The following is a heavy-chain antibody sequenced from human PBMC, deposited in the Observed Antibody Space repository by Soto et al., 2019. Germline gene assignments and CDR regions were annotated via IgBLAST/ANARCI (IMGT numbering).Heavy chain of an antibody. Sequence: SLRLSCAASGFTFSSYGMHWVRQAPGKGLEWVAVIWYDGSNKYYADSVKGRFTISRDNSKNTLYLQMNSLRAEDTAVYYCARDWNYGSGSYFVLSYYYYGMDVWGQGTTVTVSS. CDR3: ARDWNYGSGSYFVLSYYYYGMDV. CDR1: GFTFSSYG. D-gene: IGHD3-10*01. V-gene: IGHV3-33*01. CDR2: IWYDGSNK. J-gene: IGHJ6*02.